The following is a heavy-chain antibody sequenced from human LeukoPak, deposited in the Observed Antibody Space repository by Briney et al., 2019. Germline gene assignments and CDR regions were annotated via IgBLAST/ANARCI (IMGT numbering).Heavy chain of an antibody. J-gene: IGHJ4*02. CDR2: IIPILGIA. V-gene: IGHV1-69*04. CDR3: ARLLTYYYDSSGYYDTDY. D-gene: IGHD3-22*01. Sequence: SVKVSCKASGGTFSSYAISWVRQAPGQGLEWMGRIIPILGIANYAQKFQGRVTITADKSTSTAHMELSSLRSEDTAVYYCARLLTYYYDSSGYYDTDYWGQGTLVTVSS. CDR1: GGTFSSYA.